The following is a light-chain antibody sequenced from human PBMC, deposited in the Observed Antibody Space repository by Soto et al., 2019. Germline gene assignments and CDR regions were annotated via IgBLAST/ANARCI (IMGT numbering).Light chain of an antibody. Sequence: QSVLTQPPSASGTPGQMVTISCSGSSSNIGSNTVNWYQQLPGMAPKLLIYNNSQRPSGVPDRFSGSKSGTSASLAISGLQSEDEADYYCAAWDDSLRGLEFGGGTTLTVL. CDR1: SSNIGSNT. J-gene: IGLJ2*01. CDR2: NNS. V-gene: IGLV1-44*01. CDR3: AAWDDSLRGLE.